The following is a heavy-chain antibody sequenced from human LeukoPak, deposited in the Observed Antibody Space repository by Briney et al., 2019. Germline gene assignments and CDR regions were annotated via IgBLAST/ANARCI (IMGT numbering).Heavy chain of an antibody. CDR2: INWNGGST. Sequence: GGSLRLSCAASGYTSYDYGMRWDRQAPGKGLEWVSGINWNGGSTGYADSVKGRFTISRDNAKNSLYLQMNSLRAEDTALYYCARGQEWAGGNWVDPWGQGTLVTVSS. J-gene: IGHJ5*02. V-gene: IGHV3-20*04. CDR3: ARGQEWAGGNWVDP. D-gene: IGHD1-26*01. CDR1: GYTSYDYG.